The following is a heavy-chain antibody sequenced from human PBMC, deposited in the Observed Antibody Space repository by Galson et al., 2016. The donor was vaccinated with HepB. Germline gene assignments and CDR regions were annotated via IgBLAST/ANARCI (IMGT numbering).Heavy chain of an antibody. CDR2: IKQDGSQK. V-gene: IGHV3-7*01. Sequence: SLRLSCAATGFTFRSYWMSWVRQAPGKGLEWVATIKQDGSQKYYVDSVKGRFTTSRDNAKNSLSLQMNSLRAEDTALYYCARRVGRAWFDPWGQGTLVTVSS. CDR1: GFTFRSYW. CDR3: ARRVGRAWFDP. D-gene: IGHD2-2*01. J-gene: IGHJ5*02.